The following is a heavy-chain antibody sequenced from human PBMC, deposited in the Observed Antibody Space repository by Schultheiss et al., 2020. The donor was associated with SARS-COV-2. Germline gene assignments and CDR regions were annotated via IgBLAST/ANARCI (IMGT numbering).Heavy chain of an antibody. V-gene: IGHV4-39*07. CDR3: ARGIAAAGTKEFDY. J-gene: IGHJ4*02. CDR1: GGSISSSSYY. CDR2: INYSGTS. D-gene: IGHD6-13*01. Sequence: SQTLSLTCTVSGGSISSSSYYWGWIRQPPGKGLEWIGSINYSGTSYYNPSLKSRVTISIDTSRNQFSLKLSSVTAADTAVYYCARGIAAAGTKEFDYWGQGTLVTVSS.